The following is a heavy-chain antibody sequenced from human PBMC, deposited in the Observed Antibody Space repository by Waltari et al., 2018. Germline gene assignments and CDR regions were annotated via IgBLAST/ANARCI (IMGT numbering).Heavy chain of an antibody. J-gene: IGHJ4*02. CDR2: IYYSGNT. CDR3: ARDLTGATRGRYFDF. Sequence: QVQLQESGPGLVKPSETLSLSCTVSDASTSHYYWSWIRQPPGKGLEWIGYIYYSGNTNYNPSLKGRVTMSLDTSKNQFSLRLSSVTAADTAVYYCARDLTGATRGRYFDFWGQGTLVTVSS. CDR1: DASTSHYY. V-gene: IGHV4-59*01. D-gene: IGHD1-1*01.